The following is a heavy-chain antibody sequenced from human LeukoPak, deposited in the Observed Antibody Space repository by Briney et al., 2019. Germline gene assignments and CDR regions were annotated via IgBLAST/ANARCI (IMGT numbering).Heavy chain of an antibody. CDR2: IIPIFGTA. CDR1: GGTFSNYA. V-gene: IGHV1-69*13. J-gene: IGHJ3*02. D-gene: IGHD6-6*01. Sequence: GASVKVSCKASGGTFSNYAISWVRQAPGQGLEWMGGIIPIFGTANYAQKFQGRVTITADESTSTAYMELSSLRSEDTAVYYCARGGGNEYSSPLSSFDIWGQGTMVTVSS. CDR3: ARGGGNEYSSPLSSFDI.